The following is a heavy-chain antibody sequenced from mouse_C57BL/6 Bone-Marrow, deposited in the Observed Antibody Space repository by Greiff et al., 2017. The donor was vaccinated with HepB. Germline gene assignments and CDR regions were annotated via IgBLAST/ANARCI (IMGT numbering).Heavy chain of an antibody. CDR2: IDPANGNT. V-gene: IGHV14-3*01. CDR3: ARSYYSNYDYAMDY. CDR1: GFNIKNTY. J-gene: IGHJ4*01. Sequence: EVQGVESVAELVRPGASVKLSCTASGFNIKNTYMHWVKQRPEQGLEWIGRIDPANGNTKYAPKFQGKATITADTSSNTAYLQLSSLTSEDTAIYYCARSYYSNYDYAMDYWGQGTSVTVSS. D-gene: IGHD2-5*01.